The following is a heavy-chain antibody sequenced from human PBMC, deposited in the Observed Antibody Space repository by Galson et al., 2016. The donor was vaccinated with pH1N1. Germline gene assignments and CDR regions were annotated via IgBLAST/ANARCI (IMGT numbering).Heavy chain of an antibody. CDR1: GSTFRTYA. D-gene: IGHD3-22*01. Sequence: SLRLSCATSGSTFRTYAMHWVRQAPGKGLEYVSGISNSGDSTYYANSVKGRFTISRDNSKNTLYLQMGSLRPEDMAVYYCTREDYYHSSGFGYWGQGTLVTVSS. CDR3: TREDYYHSSGFGY. CDR2: ISNSGDST. J-gene: IGHJ4*02. V-gene: IGHV3-64*01.